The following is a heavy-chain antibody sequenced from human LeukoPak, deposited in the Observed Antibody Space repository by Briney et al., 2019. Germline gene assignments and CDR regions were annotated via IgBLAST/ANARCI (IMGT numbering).Heavy chain of an antibody. V-gene: IGHV3-66*01. J-gene: IGHJ6*03. D-gene: IGHD1-1*01. CDR1: GFTVSNNY. CDR2: IHSGGAT. CDR3: ARDPGTGRFYYYYYMDV. Sequence: PGGSLRLSCAVSGFTVSNNYMNWVRLAPGKRLEWVSIIHSGGATYYADSVKGRFTISRDNAKNSLYLQMNSLRAEDTAVYYCARDPGTGRFYYYYYMDVWGKGTTVTVSS.